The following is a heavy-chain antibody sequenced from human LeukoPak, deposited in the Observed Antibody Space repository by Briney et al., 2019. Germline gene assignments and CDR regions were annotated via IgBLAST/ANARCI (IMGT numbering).Heavy chain of an antibody. V-gene: IGHV3-21*06. CDR2: IGPTGSDR. Sequence: GGSLSLSCTASGLTFSTSGFNCVRQAPGKGLEWVASIGPTGSDRYHADSIKGRFTITRANAKNFLYLQMNSLRAEDTAVYYCATETNGRHYDYWGQGTLLTVSS. CDR3: ATETNGRHYDY. D-gene: IGHD1-14*01. CDR1: GLTFSTSG. J-gene: IGHJ4*02.